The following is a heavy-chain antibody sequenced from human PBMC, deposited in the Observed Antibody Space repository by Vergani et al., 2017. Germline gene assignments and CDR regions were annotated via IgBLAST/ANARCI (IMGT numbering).Heavy chain of an antibody. CDR2: IYYSGCT. CDR1: GGSISSSSYY. J-gene: IGHJ4*02. Sequence: QLQLQESGPGLVKPSETLSLTCTVSGGSISSSSYYGGWIRQPPGTGLEWIGSIYYSGCTYYNPALKSRGTISVDTSKYQFSLKLSSVTAADTAVCYCARIETDYWGQGTLVTVSS. V-gene: IGHV4-39*01. CDR3: ARIETDY.